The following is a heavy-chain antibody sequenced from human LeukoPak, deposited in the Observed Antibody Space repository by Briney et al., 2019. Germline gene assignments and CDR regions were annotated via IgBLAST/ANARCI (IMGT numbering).Heavy chain of an antibody. CDR3: AIDPPDSGWAFWS. J-gene: IGHJ5*02. Sequence: GGSLGLSCSASGFNFRTHAMHWVRQAPGKGLEWVAMIWRGGNYKYYADSVKGRFTISRDDSRSRLYLQMDGLRAEDTAVYYCAIDPPDSGWAFWSWGQGALVTVSS. D-gene: IGHD5-12*01. CDR1: GFNFRTHA. CDR2: IWRGGNYK. V-gene: IGHV3-33*01.